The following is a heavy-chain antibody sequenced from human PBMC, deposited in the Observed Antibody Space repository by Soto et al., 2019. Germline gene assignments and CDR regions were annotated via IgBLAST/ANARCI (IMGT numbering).Heavy chain of an antibody. CDR2: ISYDGTDK. J-gene: IGHJ4*02. CDR3: AKDLDGGAAGYFFDY. Sequence: GGSLRLSCAASGFTFSSYAMHWVRQTPGKGLEWVALISYDGTDKYYTDSVKGRFTISRDNSKNTLYLQMNSLRPEDTAVYYCAKDLDGGAAGYFFDYWGQGMTVTVSS. D-gene: IGHD6-13*01. CDR1: GFTFSSYA. V-gene: IGHV3-30-3*01.